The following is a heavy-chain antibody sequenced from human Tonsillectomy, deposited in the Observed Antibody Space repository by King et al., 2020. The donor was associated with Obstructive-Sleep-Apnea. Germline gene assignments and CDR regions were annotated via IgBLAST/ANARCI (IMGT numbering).Heavy chain of an antibody. CDR2: ISSSSSTI. CDR3: ARVYKLLDY. D-gene: IGHD1-7*01. V-gene: IGHV3-48*04. J-gene: IGHJ4*02. CDR1: GFTFSSYS. Sequence: VQLVESGGGLVQPGGSLRLSCAASGFTFSSYSMNWVRQAPGKGLEWVSYISSSSSTIYYPDSVKGRFTISRDNAKNSLYLQMNSLRAEDTAVYYCARVYKLLDYWGQGTLVTVSS.